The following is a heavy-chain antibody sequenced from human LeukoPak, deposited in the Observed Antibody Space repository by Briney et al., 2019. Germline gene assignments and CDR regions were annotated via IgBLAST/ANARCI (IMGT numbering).Heavy chain of an antibody. J-gene: IGHJ4*02. CDR1: GGTFSSYA. V-gene: IGHV1-69*05. CDR3: ASGSSGYYFSY. Sequence: SVKVSCKASGGTFSSYAISWVRQAPGQGLEWMGRIIPIFGTANYAQKFQGRVTITTDESTSTAYMELSGLRSEDTAVYYCASGSSGYYFSYWGQGTLVTVSS. CDR2: IIPIFGTA. D-gene: IGHD3-22*01.